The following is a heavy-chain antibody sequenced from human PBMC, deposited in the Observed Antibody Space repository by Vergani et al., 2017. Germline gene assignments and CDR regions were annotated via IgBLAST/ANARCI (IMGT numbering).Heavy chain of an antibody. V-gene: IGHV4-30-2*01. J-gene: IGHJ6*03. CDR3: ARGQTGYSRDWYTYLFYIDV. D-gene: IGHD6-19*01. CDR1: GDAISRDTYS. Sequence: QLQLQESDSRLVNPSQTLSLTCTLSGDAISRDTYSWNWVRQPPGKPLEWIGSVDYSGTTYYNPSLGGRVTMSIDKSKNHFSLTLTSLTAADSAFYFCARGQTGYSRDWYTYLFYIDVWGKGTTVTVSS. CDR2: VDYSGTT.